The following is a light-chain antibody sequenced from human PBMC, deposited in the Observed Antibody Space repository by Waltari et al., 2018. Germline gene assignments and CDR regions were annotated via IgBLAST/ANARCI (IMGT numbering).Light chain of an antibody. V-gene: IGLV1-47*01. CDR2: RNN. CDR3: ASWDDNLSGWV. J-gene: IGLJ3*02. Sequence: QAVLTQPPSASGTPGQRVTISCSGSSSNIGRSYVYGYQQLPGTAPKLLIYRNNQRPSGVPDRFSVSKSGTSASLAISGLRSEDEADYYCASWDDNLSGWVFGGGTKLTVL. CDR1: SSNIGRSY.